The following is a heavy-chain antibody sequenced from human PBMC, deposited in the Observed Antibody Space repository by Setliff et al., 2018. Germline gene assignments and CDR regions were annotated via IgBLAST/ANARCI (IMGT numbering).Heavy chain of an antibody. D-gene: IGHD3-22*01. CDR2: INAGNGNT. J-gene: IGHJ3*02. Sequence: ASVKVSCKASGYSFAKYALHWVRQAPGQRLEWMGWINAGNGNTKCSQNFQGRVTITRDTSTSTAYMELRSLRSDDTAVYYCARDRKEVVISPSQAAFDIWGQGTMVTVSS. CDR1: GYSFAKYA. V-gene: IGHV1-3*01. CDR3: ARDRKEVVISPSQAAFDI.